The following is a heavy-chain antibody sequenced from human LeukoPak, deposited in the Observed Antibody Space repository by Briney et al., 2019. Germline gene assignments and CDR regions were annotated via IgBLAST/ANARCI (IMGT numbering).Heavy chain of an antibody. D-gene: IGHD1-7*01. J-gene: IGHJ4*02. CDR3: ARGAPRGTRSYYFDY. CDR2: INHSGST. V-gene: IGHV4-39*07. CDR1: GGSISSSSGY. Sequence: SETLSLTCTVSGGSISSSSGYWGWIRQPPGKGLEWIGEINHSGSTNYNPSLKSRVTISVDTSKNQFSLKLSSVTAADTAVYYCARGAPRGTRSYYFDYWGQGTLVTVSS.